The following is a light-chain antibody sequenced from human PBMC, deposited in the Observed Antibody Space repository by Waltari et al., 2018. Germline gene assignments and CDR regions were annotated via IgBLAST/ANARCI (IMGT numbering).Light chain of an antibody. CDR3: MFWPSNVWV. CDR2: YNSDSEK. CDR1: SDINVGDFN. Sequence: QPVLTQPPSSSASPGASARLTCPLPSDINVGDFNLYWDQQKPGSPPRFLLYYNSDSEKAQGSGVPSRFSGSKDASANAGILLISGLQSEDEADYYCMFWPSNVWVFGGGTKLTVL. V-gene: IGLV5-37*01. J-gene: IGLJ3*02.